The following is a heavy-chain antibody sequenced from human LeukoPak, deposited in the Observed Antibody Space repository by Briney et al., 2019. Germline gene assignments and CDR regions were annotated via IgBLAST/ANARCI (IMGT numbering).Heavy chain of an antibody. CDR2: ISSSGSTI. V-gene: IGHV3-11*04. J-gene: IGHJ3*02. CDR3: ARGLARYSSSWYFAFDI. Sequence: PGGSLRLSCAASGFTFSDYYMSWIRQAPGKGLEWVSYISSSGSTIYYADSVKGRFTISRDNAKNSLYLQMNSLRAEDTAVYYCARGLARYSSSWYFAFDIWGQGTMVTVSS. D-gene: IGHD6-13*01. CDR1: GFTFSDYY.